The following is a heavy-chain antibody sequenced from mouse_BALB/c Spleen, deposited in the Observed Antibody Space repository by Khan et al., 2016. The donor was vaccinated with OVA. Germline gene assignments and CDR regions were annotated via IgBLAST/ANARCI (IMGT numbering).Heavy chain of an antibody. CDR1: GFSLTSNG. CDR2: IWGDGSP. Sequence: QVQLKQSGPGLVAPSQSLSITCTVSGFSLTSNGVSWVRQPPGKGLEWLGVIWGDGSPNYHSALISRLSITKDNSKNQVFVNPHSLQTDDTATYYFAKFAHVNFVCYVLAYWGQGTPVTVSS. J-gene: IGHJ4*01. V-gene: IGHV2-3*01. D-gene: IGHD2-1*01. CDR3: AKFAHVNFVCYVLAY.